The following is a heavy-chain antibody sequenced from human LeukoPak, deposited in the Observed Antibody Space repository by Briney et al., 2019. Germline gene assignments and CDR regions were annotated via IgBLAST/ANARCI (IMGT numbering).Heavy chain of an antibody. D-gene: IGHD3-22*01. V-gene: IGHV3-23*01. Sequence: GGSLRLSWAASGFTFRRYGMTWVRQAPGKGLDWVSSVSDSGRNTYYADSVKGRFTISRDNSRNTLYLQMNSLRAEDTAVYYCAREYHDSSGYLDYWGQGTLVTVSS. CDR3: AREYHDSSGYLDY. CDR2: VSDSGRNT. CDR1: GFTFRRYG. J-gene: IGHJ4*02.